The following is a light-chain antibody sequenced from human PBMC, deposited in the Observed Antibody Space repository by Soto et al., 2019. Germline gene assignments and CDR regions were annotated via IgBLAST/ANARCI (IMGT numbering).Light chain of an antibody. Sequence: QSFLTQPPSVSGAAGRRVTISCTGSNSNIGAGYDVHWYQQLPGTAPKLLIYGNSNRPSGVPDRFSGSKSVTSASLAITGLQAEDEADYYCCSYAGTYSYVFGTGTKVTVL. V-gene: IGLV1-40*01. CDR1: NSNIGAGYD. J-gene: IGLJ1*01. CDR2: GNS. CDR3: CSYAGTYSYV.